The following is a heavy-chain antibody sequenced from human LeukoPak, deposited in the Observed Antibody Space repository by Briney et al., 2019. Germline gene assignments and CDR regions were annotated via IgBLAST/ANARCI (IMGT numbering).Heavy chain of an antibody. V-gene: IGHV3-48*04. CDR3: ARDAAYAFDI. CDR2: ISSSSSTI. J-gene: IGHJ3*02. CDR1: GFFFSNNA. Sequence: PGGSLRLSCAASGFFFSNNAMSWVRQAPGKGLEWVSYISSSSSTIYYADSVKGRFTISRDNAKNSLYLQMNSLRAEDTAVYYCARDAAYAFDIWGQGTMVTVSS.